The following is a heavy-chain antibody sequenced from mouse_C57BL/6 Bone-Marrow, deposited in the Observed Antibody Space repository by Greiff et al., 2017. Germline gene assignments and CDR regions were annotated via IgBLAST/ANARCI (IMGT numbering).Heavy chain of an antibody. CDR2: IYPGSGST. CDR1: GYTFTSYW. Sequence: QVQLQQPGAELVKPGASVKMSCKASGYTFTSYWITWVKQRPGQGLEWIGDIYPGSGSTNYNEKFKSKATLTVDTSSSTAYMQLSSLTSEDSTGYYCARDNYYAIDYWGQGTSVTVSS. V-gene: IGHV1-55*01. CDR3: ARDNYYAIDY. D-gene: IGHD1-3*01. J-gene: IGHJ4*01.